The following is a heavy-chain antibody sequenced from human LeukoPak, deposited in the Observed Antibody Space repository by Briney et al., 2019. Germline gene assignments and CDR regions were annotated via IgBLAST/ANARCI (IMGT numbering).Heavy chain of an antibody. Sequence: SETLSLTCAAYGGSFSGYYWSWIRQPPGKGLEGIGEINHSGSTNYNPSLKSRVTISVDTSKNQFSLKLSSVTAADTAVYYCARLNYYDSSGYYWGQGTLVTVSS. CDR1: GGSFSGYY. CDR2: INHSGST. V-gene: IGHV4-34*01. CDR3: ARLNYYDSSGYY. D-gene: IGHD3-22*01. J-gene: IGHJ4*02.